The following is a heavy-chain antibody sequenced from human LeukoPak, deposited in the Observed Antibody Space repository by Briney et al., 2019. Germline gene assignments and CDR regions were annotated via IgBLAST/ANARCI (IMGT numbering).Heavy chain of an antibody. CDR1: GGSFSGYY. Sequence: SETLSLTCAVYGGSFSGYYWSWIPQPPGKGLEWIGEINHSGSTNYNPSLKSRVTISVDTSKNQFSLKLSSVTAADTAVYYCARNPFALTMGGGFDPWGQGTLVTVSS. J-gene: IGHJ5*02. V-gene: IGHV4-34*01. CDR3: ARNPFALTMGGGFDP. CDR2: INHSGST. D-gene: IGHD3-10*01.